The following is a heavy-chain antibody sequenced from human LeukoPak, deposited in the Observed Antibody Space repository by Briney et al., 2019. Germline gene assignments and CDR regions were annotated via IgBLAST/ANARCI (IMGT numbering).Heavy chain of an antibody. CDR1: GGSISSSSYY. Sequence: PSETLSLTCTVSGGSISSSSYYWGWIRQPPGKGLEWIGSIYYSGSTYYNPSLKSRVTISVDTSKNQFSLKLSPVPAADTAVYYCARVAAGFVPFDYWGQGTLVTVSS. V-gene: IGHV4-39*01. J-gene: IGHJ4*02. CDR2: IYYSGST. CDR3: ARVAAGFVPFDY. D-gene: IGHD6-19*01.